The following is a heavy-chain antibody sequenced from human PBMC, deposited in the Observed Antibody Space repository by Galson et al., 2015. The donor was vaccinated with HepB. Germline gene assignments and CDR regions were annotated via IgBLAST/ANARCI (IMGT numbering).Heavy chain of an antibody. J-gene: IGHJ3*02. CDR2: IDWDDDK. V-gene: IGHV2-70*04. CDR1: GFSLSTSGMR. CDR3: ARIKVHYDILTGYYSTDDAFDI. Sequence: PALVKPTQTLTLTCTFSGFSLSTSGMRVSWIRQPPGKALEWLARIDWDDDKFYSTSLKTRLTISKDTSKNQVVLTMTNMDPVDTATYYCARIKVHYDILTGYYSTDDAFDIWGQGTMVTVSS. D-gene: IGHD3-9*01.